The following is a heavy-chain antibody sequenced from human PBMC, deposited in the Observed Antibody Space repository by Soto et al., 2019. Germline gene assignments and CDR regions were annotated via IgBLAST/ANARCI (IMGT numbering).Heavy chain of an antibody. CDR3: ARRAGDSSGHRFES. CDR1: GFTFSDHN. J-gene: IGHJ4*02. D-gene: IGHD6-19*01. CDR2: ITTSSTL. V-gene: IGHV3-11*01. Sequence: PGGSLRLSCAASGFTFSDHNMAWIRQAPGKGLEWLSYITTSSTLYYAVSVKGRFTMSRDNAKNSLYLLMNSLRVEDTAVYYCARRAGDSSGHRFESWGKGTLVTVSA.